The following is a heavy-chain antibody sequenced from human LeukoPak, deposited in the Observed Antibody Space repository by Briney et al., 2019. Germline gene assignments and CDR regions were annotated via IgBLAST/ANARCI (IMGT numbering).Heavy chain of an antibody. CDR3: AKSHCTTTSCRGNYFDY. CDR1: EFTFSSYA. J-gene: IGHJ4*02. CDR2: IGGGGGST. V-gene: IGHV3-23*01. Sequence: PGGSPRLSCTAPEFTFSSYAMNWVRQAPGKGLEWVSAIGGGGGSTFYADSVKGRFTISRDNSKNTLYLQMNSLRAEDTALYYCAKSHCTTTSCRGNYFDYWGQGTLVTVSS. D-gene: IGHD2-2*01.